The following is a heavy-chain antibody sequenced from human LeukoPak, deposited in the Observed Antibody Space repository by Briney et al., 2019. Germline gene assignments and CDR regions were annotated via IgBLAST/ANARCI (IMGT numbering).Heavy chain of an antibody. Sequence: GSLRLSCAASGFTFSSYSMNWVRQAPGKGLEWVSYISSSSSTIYYADSVKGRFTISRDNAKNSLYLQMNSLRAEDTAVYYCARDRRSIAARPGINWFDPWGQGTLVTVSS. CDR1: GFTFSSYS. V-gene: IGHV3-48*04. J-gene: IGHJ5*02. CDR2: ISSSSSTI. D-gene: IGHD6-6*01. CDR3: ARDRRSIAARPGINWFDP.